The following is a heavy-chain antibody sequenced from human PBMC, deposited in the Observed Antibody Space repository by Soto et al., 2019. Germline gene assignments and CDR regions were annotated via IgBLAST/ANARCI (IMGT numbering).Heavy chain of an antibody. CDR2: MYNTGST. V-gene: IGHV4-59*01. J-gene: IGHJ6*02. Sequence: ASETLSLTCTVSGGSISRYYCSWIRQPPGKGLEWIGYMYNTGSTVYNPSYKSRVTISVDTSKNQFSLKLNSVTAADTAVYYCARDLWGYCGTDCYPLDVWGQGTTVTVSS. CDR3: ARDLWGYCGTDCYPLDV. CDR1: GGSISRYY. D-gene: IGHD2-21*02.